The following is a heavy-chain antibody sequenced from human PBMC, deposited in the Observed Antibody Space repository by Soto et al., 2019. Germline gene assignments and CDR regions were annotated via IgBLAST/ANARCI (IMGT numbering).Heavy chain of an antibody. CDR1: GYTFTSYY. D-gene: IGHD5-12*01. Sequence: ASVKVSCKASGYTFTSYYMHWVRQAPGQGLEWMGIINPSGGSTSYAQKFQGRVTMTRDTSTSTVYMELSSLRSEDTAVYYCARGRGYSGYDKRVARSFDIWGQGTMVTVSS. CDR3: ARGRGYSGYDKRVARSFDI. V-gene: IGHV1-46*01. J-gene: IGHJ3*02. CDR2: INPSGGST.